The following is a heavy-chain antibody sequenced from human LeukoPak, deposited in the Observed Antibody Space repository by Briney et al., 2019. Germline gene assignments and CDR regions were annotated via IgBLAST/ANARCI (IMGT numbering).Heavy chain of an antibody. CDR3: ARVSGSSLTHYFDY. CDR2: INSRGTTI. CDR1: GFTFIDYY. D-gene: IGHD1-26*01. J-gene: IGHJ4*02. Sequence: GGSLRLSCAASGFTFIDYYMSWIRQAPGKGLEWVSYINSRGTTIHYADSVKGRFTISRDNARNSLHLQMTSLKLEDTAVYYCARVSGSSLTHYFDYWGQGALVTVSS. V-gene: IGHV3-11*04.